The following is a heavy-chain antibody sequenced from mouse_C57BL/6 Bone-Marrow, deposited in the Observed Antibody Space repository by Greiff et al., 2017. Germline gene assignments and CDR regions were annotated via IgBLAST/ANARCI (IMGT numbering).Heavy chain of an antibody. J-gene: IGHJ1*03. Sequence: QVQLQQPGAELVMPGASVKLSCKASGYTFTSYWMHWVKQRPGQGLEWIGEIDPSDSYTNYNQKFKGKSTLTVDKSSSTAYVQLSSLTSEDSAVYYCAREGLLRSYWYFCVWGTGTTVTVSS. CDR2: IDPSDSYT. CDR3: AREGLLRSYWYFCV. V-gene: IGHV1-69*01. CDR1: GYTFTSYW. D-gene: IGHD1-1*01.